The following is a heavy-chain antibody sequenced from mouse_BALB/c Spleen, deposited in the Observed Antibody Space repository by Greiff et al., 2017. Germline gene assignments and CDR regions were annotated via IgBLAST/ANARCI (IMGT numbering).Heavy chain of an antibody. J-gene: IGHJ1*01. V-gene: IGHV3-6*02. D-gene: IGHD2-4*01. CDR3: ARIYYDYDGDWYFDV. Sequence: EVQRVESGPGLVKPSQSLSLTCSVTGYSITSGYYWNWIRQFPGNKLEWMGYISYDGSNNYNPSLKNRISITRDTSKNQFFLKLNSVTTEDTATYYCARIYYDYDGDWYFDVWGAGTTVTVSS. CDR2: ISYDGSN. CDR1: GYSITSGYY.